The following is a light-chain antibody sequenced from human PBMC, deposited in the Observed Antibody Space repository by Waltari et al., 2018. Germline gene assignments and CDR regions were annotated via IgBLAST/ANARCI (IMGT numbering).Light chain of an antibody. Sequence: QTVVTQEPSLSVSSGGTGPRTCALSSGPPSTTSYATWAQPTPAQAPRTLVYKANARSSGVPDRFSGSILVNTAALTITGAQADDESDYYCALYMGSGIWVFGGGTRLTVL. CDR3: ALYMGSGIWV. CDR1: SGPPSTTSY. V-gene: IGLV8-61*01. CDR2: KAN. J-gene: IGLJ3*02.